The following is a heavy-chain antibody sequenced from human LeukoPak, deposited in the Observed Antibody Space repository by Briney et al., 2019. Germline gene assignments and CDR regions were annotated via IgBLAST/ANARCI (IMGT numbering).Heavy chain of an antibody. CDR3: AREGGNYYGSGSYGGYYYYLDV. D-gene: IGHD3-10*01. Sequence: SETLSLTCTVSGGSMNPYYWTWIRQSPGKGLEWIGYIYFTGSTTYNPSLKSRVTFSVDRSTNQFSLKLTSVTAADTAVYYCAREGGNYYGSGSYGGYYYYLDVWGKGTTVTVS. V-gene: IGHV4-59*01. CDR1: GGSMNPYY. J-gene: IGHJ6*03. CDR2: IYFTGST.